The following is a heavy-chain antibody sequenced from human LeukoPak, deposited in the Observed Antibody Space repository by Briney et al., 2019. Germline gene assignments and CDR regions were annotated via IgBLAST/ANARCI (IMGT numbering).Heavy chain of an antibody. J-gene: IGHJ3*02. CDR3: ARDGYSSVLGAFDI. Sequence: LSCAASGFTFSSYTMNWVRQAPGKGLEWVSSISSSSSYIYYADSLKGRFTISRDNAKNSLYLQMNSLRAEDTAVYYCARDGYSSVLGAFDIWGQGTMVTVSS. CDR2: ISSSSSYI. D-gene: IGHD6-25*01. V-gene: IGHV3-21*01. CDR1: GFTFSSYT.